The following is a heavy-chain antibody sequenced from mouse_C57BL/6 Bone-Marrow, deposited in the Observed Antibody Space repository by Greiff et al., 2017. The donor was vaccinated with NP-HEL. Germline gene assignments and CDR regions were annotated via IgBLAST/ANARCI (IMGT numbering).Heavy chain of an antibody. V-gene: IGHV5-17*01. CDR2: ISSGSSTI. J-gene: IGHJ3*01. D-gene: IGHD1-1*01. CDR1: GFTFSDYG. CDR3: ARGVTKLRSWLAY. Sequence: EVHLVESGGGLVKPGGSLKLSCAASGFTFSDYGMHWVRQAPEKGLEWVAYISSGSSTIYYADTVKGRFTISRDNAKNTLFLQMTSLRSEDTAMYYCARGVTKLRSWLAYWGQGTLVTVSA.